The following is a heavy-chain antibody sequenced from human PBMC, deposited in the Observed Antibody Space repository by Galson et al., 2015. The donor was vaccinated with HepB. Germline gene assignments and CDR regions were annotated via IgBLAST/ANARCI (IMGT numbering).Heavy chain of an antibody. Sequence: ETLSLTCTVSGYSISSSSYYWGWIRQPPGKGLEWIGSIYYSGSTYYNPSLKSRVTISVDTSKNQFSLKLSSVTAADTAVYYCAREGRSSSWYGIWFDPWGQGTLVTVSS. CDR3: AREGRSSSWYGIWFDP. D-gene: IGHD6-13*01. J-gene: IGHJ5*02. CDR2: IYYSGST. CDR1: GYSISSSSYY. V-gene: IGHV4-39*07.